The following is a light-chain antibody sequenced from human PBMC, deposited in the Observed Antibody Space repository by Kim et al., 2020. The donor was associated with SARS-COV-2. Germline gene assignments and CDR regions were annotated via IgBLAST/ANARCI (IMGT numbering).Light chain of an antibody. CDR2: DVS. CDR3: SSYTSSSTVL. CDR1: SSDVGGYNY. V-gene: IGLV2-14*03. Sequence: GQSITISCTGTSSDVGGYNYVSWYQQHPGKAPKLMIYDVSNRPSGVSNRFSGSKSANTASLTISGLQAEDEADYYCSSYTSSSTVLFGGGTQLTVL. J-gene: IGLJ2*01.